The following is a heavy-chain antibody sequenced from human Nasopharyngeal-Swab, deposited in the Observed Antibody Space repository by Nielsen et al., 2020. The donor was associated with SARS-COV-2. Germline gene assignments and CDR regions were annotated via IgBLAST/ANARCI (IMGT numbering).Heavy chain of an antibody. D-gene: IGHD3-3*01. J-gene: IGHJ4*02. CDR3: ARDSPITIFGVVITTPVDY. V-gene: IGHV3-48*01. Sequence: WIRQPPGKGLEWVSYISLNTRTVYYADSVKGRFTIARDNAKNSLYLQMNSLRAEDTAVYYCARDSPITIFGVVITTPVDYWGQGTLVTVSS. CDR2: ISLNTRTV.